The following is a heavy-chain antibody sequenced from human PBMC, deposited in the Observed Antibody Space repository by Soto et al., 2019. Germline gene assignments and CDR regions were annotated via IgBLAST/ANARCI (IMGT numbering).Heavy chain of an antibody. J-gene: IGHJ6*02. Sequence: SLRLSCAASGFTFSSNAMSWVRQAPGKGLEWVSGISGSGGSTYYADSVKGRFTISRDNSKNTLYLQMNSLRAEDTAVHYCATGGWDLPYVMDVWGQVPTVTLSS. CDR2: ISGSGGST. D-gene: IGHD1-26*01. CDR3: ATGGWDLPYVMDV. V-gene: IGHV3-23*01. CDR1: GFTFSSNA.